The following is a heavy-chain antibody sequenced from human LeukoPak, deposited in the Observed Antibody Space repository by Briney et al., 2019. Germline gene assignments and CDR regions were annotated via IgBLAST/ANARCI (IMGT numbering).Heavy chain of an antibody. CDR3: TRSLYGDYVFN. CDR1: GFTFCDYA. J-gene: IGHJ4*02. Sequence: GEFLKISFTASGFTFCDYAMSWVRQAPGKGLEWVGFIRSKAYCGTTEYAAPVKGRFTISRDDSKSIAYLQMNSLKTEDTAVYYCTRSLYGDYVFNWGQGTLVTVSS. CDR2: IRSKAYCGTT. V-gene: IGHV3-49*04. D-gene: IGHD4-17*01.